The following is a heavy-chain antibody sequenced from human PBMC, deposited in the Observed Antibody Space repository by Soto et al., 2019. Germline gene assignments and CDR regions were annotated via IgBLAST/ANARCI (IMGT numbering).Heavy chain of an antibody. Sequence: EVQLLESGGGLVQPGGSLRLSCAASGFTFSSYAMSWVRQAPGKGLEWVSAISGSGGSTYYADSVKGRFTISRDNSKNTLYLQMNSLRAEGTAVYYCAKVPTYYYGSGSYVIDYWGQGTLVTVSS. V-gene: IGHV3-23*01. CDR3: AKVPTYYYGSGSYVIDY. CDR2: ISGSGGST. J-gene: IGHJ4*02. D-gene: IGHD3-10*01. CDR1: GFTFSSYA.